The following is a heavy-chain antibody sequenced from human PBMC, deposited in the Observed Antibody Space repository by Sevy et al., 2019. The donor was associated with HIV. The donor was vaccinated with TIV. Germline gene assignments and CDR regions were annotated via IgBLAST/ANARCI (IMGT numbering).Heavy chain of an antibody. CDR1: GFSVSTHA. Sequence: GGSLRLSCAASGFSVSTHAMHWVRQAPGKGLEWVALISYDGSSKYYANSVKGLLTISRDNSKNTLYLQMSSLRPEDTAVYYCTRDAGYSTGWYPSDYWGQGTLVTVSS. V-gene: IGHV3-30-3*01. D-gene: IGHD6-19*01. CDR2: ISYDGSSK. CDR3: TRDAGYSTGWYPSDY. J-gene: IGHJ4*02.